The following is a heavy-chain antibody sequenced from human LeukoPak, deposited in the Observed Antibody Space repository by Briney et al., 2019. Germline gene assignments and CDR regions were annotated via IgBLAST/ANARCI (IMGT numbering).Heavy chain of an antibody. J-gene: IGHJ4*02. CDR2: ISWNSGSI. D-gene: IGHD2-2*01. CDR1: GFTFDDYA. CDR3: TTKPLGYCSSSSCYSYFDY. Sequence: GGSLRLSCAASGFTFDDYAMHWVRQAPGKGLEWVSGISWNSGSIGYADSVKGRFTISRDNAKNSLYLQMNSLRAEDTALYYCTTKPLGYCSSSSCYSYFDYWGQGTLVTVSS. V-gene: IGHV3-9*01.